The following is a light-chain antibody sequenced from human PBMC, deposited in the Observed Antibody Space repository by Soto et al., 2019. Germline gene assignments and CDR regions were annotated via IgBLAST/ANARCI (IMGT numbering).Light chain of an antibody. Sequence: EIVLTQSPGTLSLSPGERATLSCRASQSVSSSYLAWYQQKPGQAPRLLIYGASSRATGIPDRFSGSGSGTDFTLTISRLEREDGAVYYCQQYGSSPRTFGGGTKVEIK. CDR2: GAS. J-gene: IGKJ4*01. V-gene: IGKV3-20*01. CDR1: QSVSSSY. CDR3: QQYGSSPRT.